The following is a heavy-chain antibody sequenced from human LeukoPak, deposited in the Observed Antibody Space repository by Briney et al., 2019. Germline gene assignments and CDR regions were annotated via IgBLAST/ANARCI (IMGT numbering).Heavy chain of an antibody. D-gene: IGHD3-10*01. CDR2: IYTSGSI. CDR1: GGSISSGSYY. Sequence: SETLSLTCTVSGGSISSGSYYWSWLRQPAGRGLEWIGRIYTSGSIHYNPSLKIRVPISVDTSKNQFSLKLSSVTAADTAVYYCAREGFYYGSGSYDYYYYYMDVWGKGTTVTISS. V-gene: IGHV4-61*02. CDR3: AREGFYYGSGSYDYYYYYMDV. J-gene: IGHJ6*03.